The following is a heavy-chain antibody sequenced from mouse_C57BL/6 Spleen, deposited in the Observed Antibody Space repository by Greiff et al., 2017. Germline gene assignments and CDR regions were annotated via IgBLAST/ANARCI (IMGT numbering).Heavy chain of an antibody. CDR2: ILPGSGST. D-gene: IGHD1-1*01. V-gene: IGHV1-9*01. J-gene: IGHJ2*01. Sequence: QVQLQQSGAELMKPGASVKLSCKATGYTFTGYWIEWVKQRPGHGLEWIGEILPGSGSTNYNEKFKGKATFTADTSSNTAYMQLSSLTPEDSAIFYFAILAITTLEGDYWGQGTTLTVSS. CDR1: GYTFTGYW. CDR3: AILAITTLEGDY.